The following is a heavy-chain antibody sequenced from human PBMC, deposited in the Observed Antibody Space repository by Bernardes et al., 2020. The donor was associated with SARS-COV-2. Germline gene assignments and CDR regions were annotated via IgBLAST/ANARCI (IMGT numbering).Heavy chain of an antibody. CDR3: AKTDPSTVTTEPYYFDH. D-gene: IGHD4-17*01. V-gene: IGHV3-30*18. CDR2: IAYAGSRT. Sequence: GGSLRLSCVASGFSFSSYGMHWVRQAPGKGLEWVAVIAYAGSRTYYADSVKGRFSISRDNSKNTLYLQMNSLRAEDTAVYCCAKTDPSTVTTEPYYFDHWGQGTLVAV. J-gene: IGHJ4*02. CDR1: GFSFSSYG.